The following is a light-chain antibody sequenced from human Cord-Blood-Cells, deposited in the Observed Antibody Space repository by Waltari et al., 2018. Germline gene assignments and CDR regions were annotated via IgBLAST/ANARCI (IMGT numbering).Light chain of an antibody. CDR2: SNN. V-gene: IGLV1-44*01. CDR3: AAWDDSLKV. Sequence: QSVLTQPPSASGTPGQRVTPSCSGSSSNIGSTTVNWYQQLPGTAPKLLIYSNNQRPSGVPDRFSVSKSGTSASLAISGLQSEDEADYYCAAWDDSLKVFGGGTKLTV. CDR1: SSNIGSTT. J-gene: IGLJ3*02.